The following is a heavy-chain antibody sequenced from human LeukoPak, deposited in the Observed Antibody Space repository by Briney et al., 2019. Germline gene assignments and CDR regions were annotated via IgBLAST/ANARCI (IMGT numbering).Heavy chain of an antibody. D-gene: IGHD2-15*01. CDR1: GFTFSSYA. V-gene: IGHV3-23*01. CDR2: ISGSGGST. CDR3: AKVDHYYYYMDV. Sequence: GGSLRLSCAASGFTFSSYAMSWVRQAPGKGLEWVSAISGSGGSTYYADSVKGRFTISRDNSKNTLYLQVNSLRAEDTAVYYCAKVDHYYYYMDVWGKGTTVTVSS. J-gene: IGHJ6*03.